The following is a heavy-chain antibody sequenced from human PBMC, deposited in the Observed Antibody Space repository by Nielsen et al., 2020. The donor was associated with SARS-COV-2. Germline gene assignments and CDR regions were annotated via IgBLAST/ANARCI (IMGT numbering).Heavy chain of an antibody. CDR1: GGTFSSYA. CDR2: IIPIFGTA. V-gene: IGHV1-69*05. Sequence: SVKVSCKASGGTFSSYAISWVRQAPGQGLEWMGGIIPIFGTANYAQKFQGRVTMTRNTSISTAYMELSSLRSEDTAVYYCARADGYYYYGMDVWGQGTTVTVSS. CDR3: ARADGYYYYGMDV. J-gene: IGHJ6*02.